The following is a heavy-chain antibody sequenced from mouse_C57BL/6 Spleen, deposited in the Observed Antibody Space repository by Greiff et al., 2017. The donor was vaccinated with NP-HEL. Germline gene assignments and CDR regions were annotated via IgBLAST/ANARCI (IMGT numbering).Heavy chain of an antibody. J-gene: IGHJ4*01. CDR3: ARGGDGYRGSMDY. CDR2: ISDGGSYT. CDR1: GFTFSSYA. V-gene: IGHV5-4*01. Sequence: EVQLVESGGGLVKPGGSLKLSCAASGFTFSSYAMSWVRQTPEKRLEWVATISDGGSYTYYPDNVKGRFTISRDNAKNNLYLQMSHLKSEDTAMYYCARGGDGYRGSMDYWGQGTSVTVSS. D-gene: IGHD2-3*01.